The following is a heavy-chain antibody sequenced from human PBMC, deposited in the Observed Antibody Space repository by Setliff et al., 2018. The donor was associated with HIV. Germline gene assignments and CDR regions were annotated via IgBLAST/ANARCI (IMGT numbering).Heavy chain of an antibody. CDR2: IHHSGTA. CDR1: GGSITRTPYY. D-gene: IGHD3-10*01. J-gene: IGHJ4*02. Sequence: PSETLSLTCTVSGGSITRTPYYWGWIRQPPGKGLEWIGSIHHSGTAYDNPSLKSRLTISIDKPMNHFSLTLSSVTVADTAVYYCATVPPSGTYLDYWGPGMLVTVSS. CDR3: ATVPPSGTYLDY. V-gene: IGHV4-39*07.